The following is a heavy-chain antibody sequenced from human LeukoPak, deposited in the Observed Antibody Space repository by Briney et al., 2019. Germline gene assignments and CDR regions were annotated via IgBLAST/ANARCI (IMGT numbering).Heavy chain of an antibody. Sequence: GGSLRLSCAASGFTVSSNYMSWVRQAPGKGLEWVSVIYSGGSTYYADSVKGRFTISRDNSKNTLYLQMNSLRAEDTAVYYCARDALYPTVTTNGGLGYWGQGTLVTVSS. V-gene: IGHV3-66*01. CDR3: ARDALYPTVTTNGGLGY. D-gene: IGHD4-17*01. CDR1: GFTVSSNY. CDR2: IYSGGST. J-gene: IGHJ4*02.